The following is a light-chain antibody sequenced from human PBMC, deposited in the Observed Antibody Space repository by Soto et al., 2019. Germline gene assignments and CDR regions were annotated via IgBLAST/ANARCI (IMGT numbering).Light chain of an antibody. CDR1: SSDVGGYNY. CDR2: DVS. CDR3: SSYTSSSTYV. J-gene: IGLJ1*01. Sequence: QSVLTQPASVSGSPGQSIAISCTGTSSDVGGYNYVSWYQQHPGKAPKLMVYDVSNRPSGASNRFSGSKSGNTASLTISGLRAEDEADYYCSSYTSSSTYVFGTGTKVTVL. V-gene: IGLV2-14*01.